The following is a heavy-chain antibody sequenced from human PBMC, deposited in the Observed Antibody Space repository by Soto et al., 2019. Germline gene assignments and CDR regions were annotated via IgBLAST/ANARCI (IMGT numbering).Heavy chain of an antibody. V-gene: IGHV3-64*01. D-gene: IGHD6-6*01. Sequence: PGESLKISCAASGFTLSGYAMDWARQAPGKGLEYVSGISSNGVGTYYANSVQGRFTISRDNSKNTVYLQMGSLRPEDMAVYYCARRARPDFYYMDVWGKGTTVTVSS. CDR3: ARRARPDFYYMDV. CDR1: GFTLSGYA. CDR2: ISSNGVGT. J-gene: IGHJ6*03.